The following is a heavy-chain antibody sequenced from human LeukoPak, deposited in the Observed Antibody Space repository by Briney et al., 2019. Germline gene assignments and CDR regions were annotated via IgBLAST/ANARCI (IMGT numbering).Heavy chain of an antibody. V-gene: IGHV3-33*01. CDR2: IAYDGSRA. D-gene: IGHD1-14*01. CDR1: GFTFGGYG. Sequence: EGSLRLSCAGSGFTFGGYGMRWFRQTPGKGLEWVAVIAYDGSRAFYADSVKGRFTISRDNSKNTMSVQMDDLRAEDTAVYYCTRYNNDHFDYWGQGTLVTVSS. J-gene: IGHJ4*02. CDR3: TRYNNDHFDY.